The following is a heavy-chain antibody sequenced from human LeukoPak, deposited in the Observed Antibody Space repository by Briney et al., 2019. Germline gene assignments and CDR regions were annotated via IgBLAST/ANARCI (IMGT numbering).Heavy chain of an antibody. D-gene: IGHD2-15*01. V-gene: IGHV1-18*01. CDR2: ISAYNGNT. CDR3: VRAARDYYYYYGMDG. J-gene: IGHJ6*02. CDR1: GYTFTSYG. Sequence: ASVNVSCKASGYTFTSYGISWVRQAPGQGLEWMGWISAYNGNTNYAQKLQGRVTMTTDTSTSTAYMELRSLRSDDTAVYYCVRAARDYYYYYGMDGWGQGTTVTVSS.